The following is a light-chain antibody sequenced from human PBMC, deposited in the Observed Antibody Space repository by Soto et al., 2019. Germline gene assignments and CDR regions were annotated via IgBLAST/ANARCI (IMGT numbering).Light chain of an antibody. Sequence: QSVLTQPASVSGSPGQSITISCTGTSSDVGGYNYVSWYQQHPGKAPKLMIYEVSNRPSGVSNRFSGSKSGSTASLTISGLQAEDEADYYCSPYTSTTTRVFGTGTKV. V-gene: IGLV2-14*01. CDR1: SSDVGGYNY. J-gene: IGLJ1*01. CDR2: EVS. CDR3: SPYTSTTTRV.